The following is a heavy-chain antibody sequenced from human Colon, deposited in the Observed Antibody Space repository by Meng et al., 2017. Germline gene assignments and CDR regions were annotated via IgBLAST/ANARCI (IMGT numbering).Heavy chain of an antibody. CDR2: INHSGST. V-gene: IGHV4-34*01. CDR3: ARERLSSGWYGGRWFDP. J-gene: IGHJ5*02. D-gene: IGHD6-19*01. CDR1: GGSFSGYY. Sequence: QVPLQQLRAGLLKPSETLALTCAVYGGSFSGYYWSWIRQPPGKGLEWIGEINHSGSTNYNPSLKSRVTISVDTSKNQFSLKLSSVTAADTAVYYCARERLSSGWYGGRWFDPWGQGTLVTVSS.